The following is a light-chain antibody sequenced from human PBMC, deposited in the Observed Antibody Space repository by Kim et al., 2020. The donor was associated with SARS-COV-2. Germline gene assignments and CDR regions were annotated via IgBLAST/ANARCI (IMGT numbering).Light chain of an antibody. J-gene: IGLJ2*01. CDR3: SSYTSSTTRI. Sequence: GQSITISCIGTSSDVGGYNYVSWYQQHPGKAPKLMIYDVSDRPSGVSNRFSGSKSGNTASLTISGLQPEDEAYYYCSSYTSSTTRIFGGGTQLTVL. V-gene: IGLV2-14*03. CDR1: SSDVGGYNY. CDR2: DVS.